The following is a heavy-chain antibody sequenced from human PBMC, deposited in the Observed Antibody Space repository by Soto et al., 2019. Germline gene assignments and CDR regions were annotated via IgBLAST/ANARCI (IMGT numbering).Heavy chain of an antibody. Sequence: PGGSLRLSCAASGFTFSSYAMLWVRQAPGKGLEWVAVISYDGSNKYYADSVKGRFTISRDNSKNTLYLQMNSLRAEDTAVYYCASAHLSGDYIPYYYYYYGMDVWGQGTTVTVSS. CDR3: ASAHLSGDYIPYYYYYYGMDV. CDR1: GFTFSSYA. CDR2: ISYDGSNK. V-gene: IGHV3-30-3*01. J-gene: IGHJ6*02. D-gene: IGHD2-21*02.